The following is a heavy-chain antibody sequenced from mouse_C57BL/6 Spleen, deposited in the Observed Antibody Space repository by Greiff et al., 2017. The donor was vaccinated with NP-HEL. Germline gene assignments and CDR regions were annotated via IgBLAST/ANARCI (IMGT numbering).Heavy chain of an antibody. CDR1: GYAFSSSW. Sequence: VKLMESGPELVKPGASVKISCKASGYAFSSSWMNWVKQRPGKGLEWIGRIYPGDGDTNYNGKFKGKATLTADKSSSTAYMQLSSLTSEDSAVYLCARTDQEGYFDYWGQGTTLTVSS. J-gene: IGHJ2*01. CDR3: ARTDQEGYFDY. CDR2: IYPGDGDT. V-gene: IGHV1-82*01.